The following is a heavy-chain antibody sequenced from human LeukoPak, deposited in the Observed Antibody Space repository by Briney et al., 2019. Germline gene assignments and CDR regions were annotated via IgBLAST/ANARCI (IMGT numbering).Heavy chain of an antibody. CDR3: ARRRLRQSSYFDY. CDR1: GGSISSSSYY. D-gene: IGHD4-17*01. V-gene: IGHV4-39*01. CDR2: IYYSGST. J-gene: IGHJ4*02. Sequence: PSETLSLTCTVSGGSISSSSYYWGWIRQPPGKGLEWIGSIYYSGSTYYNPSLKSRVTISVDTSKNQFSLKLSSVTAADTAVYYCARRRLRQSSYFDYWGQGTLVTVSS.